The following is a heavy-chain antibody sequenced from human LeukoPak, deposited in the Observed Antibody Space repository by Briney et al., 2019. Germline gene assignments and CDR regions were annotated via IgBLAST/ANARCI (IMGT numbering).Heavy chain of an antibody. CDR1: GGSISSSSYY. D-gene: IGHD6-25*01. V-gene: IGHV4-39*01. CDR3: ARQNPAIPSGSMDV. J-gene: IGHJ6*02. Sequence: SETLSLTYTVSGGSISSSSYYWGWIRQPPGKGLEWIGSIYYSGSTYYNPSLKSRVTISVDTSKNQFSLKLSSVTAADTAVYYCARQNPAIPSGSMDVWGQGTTVTVSS. CDR2: IYYSGST.